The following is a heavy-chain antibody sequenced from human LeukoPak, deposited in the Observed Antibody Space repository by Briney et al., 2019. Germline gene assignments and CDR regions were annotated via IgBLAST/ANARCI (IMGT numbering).Heavy chain of an antibody. CDR2: IRYDGSNK. CDR1: GFTFSSYG. CDR3: ASNRIVVVPAALKT. J-gene: IGHJ4*02. D-gene: IGHD2-2*01. Sequence: PGGSLRLSCAASGFTFSSYGMHWVRQAPGKGLEWVAFIRYDGSNKYYADSVKGRFTISRDNSKNTLYLQMNSLRAEDTAVYYCASNRIVVVPAALKTWGQGTLVTVSS. V-gene: IGHV3-30*02.